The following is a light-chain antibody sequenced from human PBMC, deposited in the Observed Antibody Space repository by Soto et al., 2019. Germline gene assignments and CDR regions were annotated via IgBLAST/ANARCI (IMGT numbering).Light chain of an antibody. CDR2: GAS. CDR3: QQYVTSPVT. CDR1: QSVGSNY. V-gene: IGKV3-20*01. Sequence: EIVLTQSPGTLSLSPGESATLSCRASQSVGSNYLAWYQQKPGQAPRLLIYGASSRATGIPDRFSGSVSGTDFTLTISRLDAEGFAVYYCQQYVTSPVTFGGGTKVEIK. J-gene: IGKJ4*01.